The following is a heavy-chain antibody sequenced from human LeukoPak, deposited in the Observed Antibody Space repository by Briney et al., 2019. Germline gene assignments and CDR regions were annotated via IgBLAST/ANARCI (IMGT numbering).Heavy chain of an antibody. CDR3: ARVYYYGSGSYWNNWFDP. Sequence: SVKVSCKXSGGTFSSYAISWVRQAPGQGLEWMGRIIPIFGTANYAQKFQGRVTITTDESTSTAYMELSSLRSEDTAVYYCARVYYYGSGSYWNNWFDPWGQGTLVTVSS. V-gene: IGHV1-69*05. CDR1: GGTFSSYA. CDR2: IIPIFGTA. D-gene: IGHD3-10*01. J-gene: IGHJ5*02.